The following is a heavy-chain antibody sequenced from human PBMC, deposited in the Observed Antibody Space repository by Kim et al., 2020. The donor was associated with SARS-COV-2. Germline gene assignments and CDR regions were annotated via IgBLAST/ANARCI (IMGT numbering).Heavy chain of an antibody. CDR1: GGMFNTFA. V-gene: IGHV1-69*13. CDR3: ARQLELPPHLNWFDP. Sequence: SVKVSCKASGGMFNTFAITWVRQAPGQGLEWMGGIIPIFGIPNYARKFQGRVTITADESTNTADMELRNLRSEDTAIYYCARQLELPPHLNWFDPWGQGTLVTVSS. CDR2: IIPIFGIP. J-gene: IGHJ5*02. D-gene: IGHD1-1*01.